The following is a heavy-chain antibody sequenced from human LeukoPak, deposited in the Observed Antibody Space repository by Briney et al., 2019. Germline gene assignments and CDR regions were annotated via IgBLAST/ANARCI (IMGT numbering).Heavy chain of an antibody. J-gene: IGHJ4*02. Sequence: GASVKVSCKASGYTFTSYDINWVRQATGQGLEWMGWMNPNSGNTGYAQKFQGRVTMTRNTSISTAYMVLSSLRSEDTAVYYCARGRPRSGYDFDYWGQGTLVTVSS. CDR3: ARGRPRSGYDFDY. V-gene: IGHV1-8*01. CDR1: GYTFTSYD. D-gene: IGHD5-12*01. CDR2: MNPNSGNT.